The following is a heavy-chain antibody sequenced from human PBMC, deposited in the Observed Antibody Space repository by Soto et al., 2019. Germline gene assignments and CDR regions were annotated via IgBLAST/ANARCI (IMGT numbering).Heavy chain of an antibody. CDR3: SRSHIVPRLFMYPFES. J-gene: IGHJ4*02. Sequence: PSETLSLTCTVSGGSISNGYYYWSWVRQNPGKGLEWIGHIYHSGRTYYNPSLKSRVTISVDTSKNQFSLNLSSVTAADTAVFYFSRSHIVPRLFMYPFESWGQGTQVTVSS. V-gene: IGHV4-31*03. CDR1: GGSISNGYYY. D-gene: IGHD5-12*01. CDR2: IYHSGRT.